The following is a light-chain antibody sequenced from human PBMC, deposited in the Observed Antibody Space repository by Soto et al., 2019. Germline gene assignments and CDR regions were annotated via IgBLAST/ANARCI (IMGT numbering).Light chain of an antibody. J-gene: IGKJ1*01. V-gene: IGKV3-15*01. CDR2: GAS. CDR1: QSVSSN. Sequence: EIVMTQSPATLSVSPGERPTLSCRASQSVSSNLAWYQQKPGQAPRLXXYGASTRATGIPARFSGIGSGTEFTLTISSLQSEDFAVYYGQQYNNWPLWTFGQGTKVDIK. CDR3: QQYNNWPLWT.